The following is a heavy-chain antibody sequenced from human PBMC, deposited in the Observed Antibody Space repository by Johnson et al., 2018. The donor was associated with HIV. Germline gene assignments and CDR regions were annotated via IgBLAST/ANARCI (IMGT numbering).Heavy chain of an antibody. V-gene: IGHV3-15*01. Sequence: VQLVESGGGFVQPGASLRLSCAASRFTFSDAWMNWVRQSPGKGLEWVGRIKSKVDGGTTDFPAPVKGRFSISRDDSKNTVYLQMNSLKSEDTAVYYCTTEGDAFDIWGQGTMVTVSS. CDR1: RFTFSDAW. J-gene: IGHJ3*02. CDR2: IKSKVDGGTT. CDR3: TTEGDAFDI.